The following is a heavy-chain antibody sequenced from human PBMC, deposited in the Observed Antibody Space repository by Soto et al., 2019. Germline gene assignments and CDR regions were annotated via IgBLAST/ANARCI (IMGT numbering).Heavy chain of an antibody. CDR2: ISAYNGNT. V-gene: IGHV1-18*01. J-gene: IGHJ5*02. CDR1: GYTFTSYG. CDR3: ARYYDILTGYFAWSNWLDP. Sequence: ASVKVSCKASGYTFTSYGISWVRQAPGQGLEWMGWISAYNGNTNYAQKLQGRVTMTTDTSTSTAYMELRSLRSDDTAVYYCARYYDILTGYFAWSNWLDPWGQGTLVAVYS. D-gene: IGHD3-9*01.